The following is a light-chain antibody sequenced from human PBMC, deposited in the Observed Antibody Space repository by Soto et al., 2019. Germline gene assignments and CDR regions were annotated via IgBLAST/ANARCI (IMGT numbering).Light chain of an antibody. V-gene: IGLV2-8*01. CDR1: SSDVGAYNY. J-gene: IGLJ3*02. CDR3: SSFASSNTWV. Sequence: QSALTQPPSASGSPGQSVTISCTGTSSDVGAYNYVSWYQQHAGKAPKLVIYEVTKRPSGVPDRFSGSNSANTVTLTVSGLQAENEADYYCSSFASSNTWVFGGGTKLTGL. CDR2: EVT.